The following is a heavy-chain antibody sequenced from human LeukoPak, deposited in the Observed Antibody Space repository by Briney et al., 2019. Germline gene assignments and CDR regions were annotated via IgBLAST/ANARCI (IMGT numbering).Heavy chain of an antibody. CDR3: AKDDFGSVDH. J-gene: IGHJ4*02. CDR2: ISGGGVST. D-gene: IGHD3-3*01. CDR1: GFTFSSYA. V-gene: IGHV3-23*01. Sequence: GGSLRLSCAASGFTFSSYAMSWVRQAPGKGLEWVSAISGGGVSTYYADSVKGRFTISRDNSKNTLYLQMNSLRAEDTAVYYCAKDDFGSVDHWGQGALVTISS.